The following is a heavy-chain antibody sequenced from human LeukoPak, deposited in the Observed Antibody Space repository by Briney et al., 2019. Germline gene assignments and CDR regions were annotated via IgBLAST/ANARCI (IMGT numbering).Heavy chain of an antibody. V-gene: IGHV3-11*01. J-gene: IGHJ4*02. CDR1: GFTFSDYY. CDR2: ISSSGSTI. D-gene: IGHD3-22*01. Sequence: GGSLRLSCAASGFTFSDYYMSWIRQAPGKGLEWVSYISSSGSTIYYADSVKGRFTISRDNAKNSLYLQMNSLRAGDTAVYYCAREGHYYDSSGYYYVIDYWGQGTLVTVSS. CDR3: AREGHYYDSSGYYYVIDY.